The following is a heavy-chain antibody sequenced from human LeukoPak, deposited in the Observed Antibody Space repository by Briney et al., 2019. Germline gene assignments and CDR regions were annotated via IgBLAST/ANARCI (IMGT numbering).Heavy chain of an antibody. CDR2: IYYSGST. CDR1: GGSISSYY. J-gene: IGHJ4*02. CDR3: ARRYCSGGSCRIDY. Sequence: SETLSLTCTDSGGSISSYYWSWIRQPPGKGLEWIGYIYYSGSTNYKPSLNSRVTISVDTSKNQFSLKLSSVTAADTAVYYCARRYCSGGSCRIDYWGQGTLVTVSS. D-gene: IGHD2-15*01. V-gene: IGHV4-59*01.